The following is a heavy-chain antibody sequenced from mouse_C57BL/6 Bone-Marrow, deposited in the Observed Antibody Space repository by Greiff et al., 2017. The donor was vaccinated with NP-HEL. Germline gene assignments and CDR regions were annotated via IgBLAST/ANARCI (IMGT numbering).Heavy chain of an antibody. V-gene: IGHV6-3*01. CDR3: PQTSYYYGSSPPFAY. D-gene: IGHD1-1*01. CDR2: IRLKADNYAT. CDR1: GFTFSNYW. J-gene: IGHJ3*01. Sequence: EVQVVESGGGLVQPGGSMKLSCGASGFTFSNYWMNWVRQSPEKGLEWVAQIRLKADNYATHYAESVKGRFTISRDDSKSSVYLQMNNLRAEDTGIYYCPQTSYYYGSSPPFAYWGQGTLVTVSA.